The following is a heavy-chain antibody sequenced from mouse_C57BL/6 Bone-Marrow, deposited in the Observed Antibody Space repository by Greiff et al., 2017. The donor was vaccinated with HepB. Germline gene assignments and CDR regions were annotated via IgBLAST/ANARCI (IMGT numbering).Heavy chain of an antibody. CDR1: GYSITSGYY. CDR2: ISYDGSN. Sequence: VQLQQSGPGLVKPSQSLSLTCSVTGYSITSGYYWNWIRQFPGNKLEWMGYISYDGSNNYNPSLKNRISITRDTSKNQFFLKLNSVTTEDTATYYCARDQLWYPLAYWGQGTLVTVSA. CDR3: ARDQLWYPLAY. D-gene: IGHD2-1*01. V-gene: IGHV3-6*01. J-gene: IGHJ3*01.